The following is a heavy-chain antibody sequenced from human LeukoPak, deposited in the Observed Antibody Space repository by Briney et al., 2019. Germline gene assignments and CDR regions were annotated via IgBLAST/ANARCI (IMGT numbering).Heavy chain of an antibody. V-gene: IGHV3-30-3*01. CDR1: GFTFSSYA. D-gene: IGHD3-22*01. J-gene: IGHJ4*02. CDR3: ARGSRNYYDSSGYYYGGFDY. CDR2: ISYGGSNK. Sequence: GGSLRLSCAASGFTFSSYAMHWVRQAPGKGLEWVAVISYGGSNKYYADSVKGRFTISRDNSKNTLYLQMNSLRAEDTAVYYCARGSRNYYDSSGYYYGGFDYWGQGTLVTVSS.